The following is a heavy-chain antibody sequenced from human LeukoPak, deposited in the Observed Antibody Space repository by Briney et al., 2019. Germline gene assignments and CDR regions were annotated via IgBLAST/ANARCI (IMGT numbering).Heavy chain of an antibody. D-gene: IGHD1-1*01. CDR2: VSSSGGST. J-gene: IGHJ4*02. CDR1: GFTFSSYA. Sequence: GGSLRLSCAASGFTFSSYAMSWVRQAPGKGLEWVSAVSSSGGSTNYADYVKGQFTISRDNSKNTVYLHMNNLRAEDTAVYYCAKEGRKTGNAYGYEFDSWGQGTLVTVSS. V-gene: IGHV3-23*01. CDR3: AKEGRKTGNAYGYEFDS.